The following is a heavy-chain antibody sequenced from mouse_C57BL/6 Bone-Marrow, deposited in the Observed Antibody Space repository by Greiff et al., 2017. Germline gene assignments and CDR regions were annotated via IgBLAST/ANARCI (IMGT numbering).Heavy chain of an antibody. Sequence: EVQLVESGGGLVQPGGSLKLSCAASGFTFSDYYMYWVRQTPEKRLEWVAYISNGGGSTYYPDTVKGRFTISRDNAKNTLYLQMSRLKSEDTAMYYCARQDTTVVFDYWGQGTTLTVSS. D-gene: IGHD1-1*01. CDR1: GFTFSDYY. CDR3: ARQDTTVVFDY. J-gene: IGHJ2*01. CDR2: ISNGGGST. V-gene: IGHV5-12*01.